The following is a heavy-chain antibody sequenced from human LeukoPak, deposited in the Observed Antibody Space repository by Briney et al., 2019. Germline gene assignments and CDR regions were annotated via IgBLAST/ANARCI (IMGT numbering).Heavy chain of an antibody. J-gene: IGHJ4*02. CDR2: IYSDNT. CDR1: GFTFSDYY. CDR3: ARQAGAYSHPYDY. D-gene: IGHD4/OR15-4a*01. Sequence: GGSLRLSCAASGFTFSDYYMSWIRQAPGKGLEWVSFIYSDNTHYSDSVKGRFTISRDNSKNTLYLQMNSLRAEDTAVYYCARQAGAYSHPYDYWGQGTLVTVSS. V-gene: IGHV3-66*04.